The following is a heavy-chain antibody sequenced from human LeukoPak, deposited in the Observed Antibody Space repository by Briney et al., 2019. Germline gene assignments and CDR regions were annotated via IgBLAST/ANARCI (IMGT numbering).Heavy chain of an antibody. CDR3: ASALAVSGLKGFDC. Sequence: GESLKISCKGSGYTFTTYWIGWVRQMPGKGLEWMGVIYPGDSETRYSPSFQGQVTISADKSISTAYLQWSSLEASDTAMYYCASALAVSGLKGFDCWGQGTLVTVSP. J-gene: IGHJ4*02. D-gene: IGHD6-19*01. CDR2: IYPGDSET. CDR1: GYTFTTYW. V-gene: IGHV5-51*01.